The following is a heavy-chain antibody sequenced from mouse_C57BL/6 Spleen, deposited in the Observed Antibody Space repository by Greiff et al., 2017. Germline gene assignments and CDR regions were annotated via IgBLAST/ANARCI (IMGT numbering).Heavy chain of an antibody. D-gene: IGHD2-4*01. J-gene: IGHJ4*01. Sequence: EVKLVESEGGLVQPGSSMKLSCTASGFTFSDYYMAWVRQVPEKGLEWVANINYDGSSTYYLDSLQSRFIISRDNAKNILYLQMSSLKSEDTATYYCAREGDYGDYAMDYWGQGTSVTVSS. V-gene: IGHV5-16*01. CDR2: INYDGSST. CDR3: AREGDYGDYAMDY. CDR1: GFTFSDYY.